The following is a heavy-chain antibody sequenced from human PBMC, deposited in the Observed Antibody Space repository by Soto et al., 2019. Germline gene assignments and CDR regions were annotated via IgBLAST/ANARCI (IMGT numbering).Heavy chain of an antibody. J-gene: IGHJ4*02. Sequence: GGSLRLPCAAAGFKCSNFGIHRVSKDPGKGLVWVSRISSDGTFTAYADSVKGRFTISRDNAKNTLFLQMDSLRAEDTAVYYCARGPFYSSSWYDYWGQGTLVTVS. CDR3: ARGPFYSSSWYDY. CDR2: ISSDGTFT. CDR1: GFKCSNFG. V-gene: IGHV3-74*01. D-gene: IGHD6-13*01.